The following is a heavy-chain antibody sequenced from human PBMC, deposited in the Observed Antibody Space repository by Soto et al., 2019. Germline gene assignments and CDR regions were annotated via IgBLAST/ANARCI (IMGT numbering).Heavy chain of an antibody. Sequence: QVQLVQSGAEVKKPGSSVKVSCKASGGTFSNSAIVWVRQAPGQGVGWMGGTLPHFGTAIYAQNVRGRVPITPDDSTATVFMELNSLRSEDTAVYYCARDGDDPPGDYFDHWGQGTLVTVSS. D-gene: IGHD1-1*01. CDR2: TLPHFGTA. V-gene: IGHV1-69*01. CDR1: GGTFSNSA. CDR3: ARDGDDPPGDYFDH. J-gene: IGHJ4*02.